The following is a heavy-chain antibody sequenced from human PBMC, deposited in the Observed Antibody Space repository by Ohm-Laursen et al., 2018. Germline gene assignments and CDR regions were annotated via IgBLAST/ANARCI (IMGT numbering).Heavy chain of an antibody. J-gene: IGHJ4*02. V-gene: IGHV3-23*01. CDR3: PKDWEQNRHGSSADY. CDR1: GFTFDDYA. Sequence: SLRLSCTASGFTFDDYAMHWVRQAPGKGLEWVSAISGSGGGTYYADSVKGRFTISRDNSKNTLYLQMNSLRAEDTAVYYCPKDWEQNRHGSSADYWGQGTLVTVSS. D-gene: IGHD1-26*01. CDR2: ISGSGGGT.